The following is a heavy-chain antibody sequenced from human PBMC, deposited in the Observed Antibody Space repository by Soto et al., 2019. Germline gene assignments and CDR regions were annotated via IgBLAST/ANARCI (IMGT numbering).Heavy chain of an antibody. CDR2: ISAYNGNT. V-gene: IGHV1-18*01. J-gene: IGHJ6*02. CDR1: GYTFTNYG. CDR3: ARVGYYDSSGYGYYYYYGMDV. D-gene: IGHD3-22*01. Sequence: ASVKVSCKASGYTFTNYGISWVRQAPGQGLEWMGWISAYNGNTNYAQKLQGRVTMTTDTSTSTAYMELRSLRSDDTAVYYCARVGYYDSSGYGYYYYYGMDVWGQGTTVTVSS.